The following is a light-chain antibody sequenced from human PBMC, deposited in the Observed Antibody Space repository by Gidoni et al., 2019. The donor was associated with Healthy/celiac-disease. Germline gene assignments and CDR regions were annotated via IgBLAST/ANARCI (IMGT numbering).Light chain of an antibody. CDR2: GAS. J-gene: IGKJ1*01. CDR1: QSVSSN. Sequence: EIVMTQSPATLSVSPGERATLSCRASQSVSSNLAWYQQKPGQAPRLLIYGASTRATGIPARFSGSGSGTEFTLTISSLQSEDFAVYYFQQRGTFGQGTKVEIK. V-gene: IGKV3-15*01. CDR3: QQRGT.